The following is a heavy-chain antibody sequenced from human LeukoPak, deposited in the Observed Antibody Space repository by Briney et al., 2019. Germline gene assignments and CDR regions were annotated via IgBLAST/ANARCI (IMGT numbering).Heavy chain of an antibody. CDR1: GFTFRTYN. Sequence: QTGGSLRLSCAASGFTFRTYNMNWVRQAPGKGLEWVSYTTSGGSTIYYADSVKGRFTISRDNAKNSVYLQMNSLRAEDTAVYYCARGSGWTDYWGQGTLVTVSS. CDR2: TTSGGSTI. D-gene: IGHD6-19*01. CDR3: ARGSGWTDY. V-gene: IGHV3-48*04. J-gene: IGHJ4*02.